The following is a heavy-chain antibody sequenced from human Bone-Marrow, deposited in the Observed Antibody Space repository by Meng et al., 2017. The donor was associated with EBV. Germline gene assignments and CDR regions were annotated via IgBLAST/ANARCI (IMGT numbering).Heavy chain of an antibody. Sequence: QVRLVKSGAELKKPGASVKVSCEASGYTFTSYDINWVRQATGQGLEWMGWMNPNSGKTGYTQKFQGRVTLTRNTSTRTAYMELSSLTFEDTAVYYCVGDPQTWGQGTLVTVSS. V-gene: IGHV1-8*01. CDR3: VGDPQT. J-gene: IGHJ5*02. CDR1: GYTFTSYD. CDR2: MNPNSGKT.